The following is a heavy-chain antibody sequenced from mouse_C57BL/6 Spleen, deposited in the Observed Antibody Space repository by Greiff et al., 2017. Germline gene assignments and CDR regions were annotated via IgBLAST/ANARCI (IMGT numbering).Heavy chain of an antibody. J-gene: IGHJ2*01. CDR3: ARPPYSNYENYFDY. CDR2: ISSGGSYT. Sequence: EVQLVESGGDLVKPGGSLKLSCAASGFTFSSYGMSWVRQTPDKRLEWVATISSGGSYTYYPDSVKGRFTISRDNAKNTLYLQMSSLKSEDTAMYYCARPPYSNYENYFDYWGQGTTLTVSS. CDR1: GFTFSSYG. V-gene: IGHV5-6*01. D-gene: IGHD2-5*01.